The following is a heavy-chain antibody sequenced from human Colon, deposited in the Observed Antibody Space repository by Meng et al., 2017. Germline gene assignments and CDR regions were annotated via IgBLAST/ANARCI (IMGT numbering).Heavy chain of an antibody. J-gene: IGHJ3*01. Sequence: GESLKISCAASGFYLSGYGMHWVRQAPGKGLEWVAMTSYDGRETNYADSVKGRFTISRDNSKNTLSLQMSNLRDEDTGIYYCTRDPMSSGHHLGAFDVWGHGTRVTVSS. V-gene: IGHV3-33*01. D-gene: IGHD3-22*01. CDR1: GFYLSGYG. CDR2: TSYDGRET. CDR3: TRDPMSSGHHLGAFDV.